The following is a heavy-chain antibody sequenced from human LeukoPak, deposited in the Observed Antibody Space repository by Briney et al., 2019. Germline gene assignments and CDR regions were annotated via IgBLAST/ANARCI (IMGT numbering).Heavy chain of an antibody. V-gene: IGHV1-2*02. D-gene: IGHD5-24*01. J-gene: IGHJ4*02. CDR3: ANSRDGYNSELDY. CDR2: INPNSGGT. CDR1: GYTFTGYY. Sequence: ASVKVSCKASGYTFTGYYIHWVRQAPGQGLEWMGWINPNSGGTNYAQKFQGRVTMTTDTSISTAYLELSRLRSEDTAVYYCANSRDGYNSELDYWGQGTLVTVSS.